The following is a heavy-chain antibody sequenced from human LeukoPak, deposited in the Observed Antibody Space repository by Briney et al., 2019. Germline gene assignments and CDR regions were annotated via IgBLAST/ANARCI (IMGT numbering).Heavy chain of an antibody. CDR1: GFTFSSYG. CDR2: ITTTGDRV. V-gene: IGHV3-48*04. J-gene: IGHJ4*02. CDR3: ARDTKDY. D-gene: IGHD2-8*01. Sequence: GGSLRLSCAASGFTFSSYGMHWVRQAPGKGLEWISYITTTGDRVQYADSVKGRFTVSRDNAKNSLYLQMNSLRVEDTGVYYCARDTKDYWGQGTRVTVSS.